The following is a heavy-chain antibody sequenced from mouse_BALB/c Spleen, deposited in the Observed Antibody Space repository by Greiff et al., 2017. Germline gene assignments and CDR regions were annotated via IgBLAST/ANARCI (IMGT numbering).Heavy chain of an antibody. J-gene: IGHJ4*01. CDR2: IYPYNGGT. V-gene: IGHV1S29*02. Sequence: EVQLQQSGPELVKPGASVKISCKASGYTFTDYNMHWVKQSHGKSLEWIGYIYPYNGGTGYNQKFKSKATLTVDNSSSTAYMELRSLTSEDSAVYYCAGGIYYAMDYWGQGTSVTVSS. CDR3: AGGIYYAMDY. CDR1: GYTFTDYN.